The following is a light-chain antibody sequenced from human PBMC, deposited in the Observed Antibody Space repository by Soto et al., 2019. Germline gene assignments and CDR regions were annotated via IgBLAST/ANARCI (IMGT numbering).Light chain of an antibody. J-gene: IGKJ5*01. V-gene: IGKV1-12*01. CDR2: SAS. CDR1: QDISNW. Sequence: DIQMTQSPSSLSTSVGGRCTITCRAIQDISNWVAWYQQKPGKAPNLLIHSASILQSGVPSRFRGSGSGTDFTLTISSLQPEDFETYYCQQTNTFPNTFGQGTRLEIK. CDR3: QQTNTFPNT.